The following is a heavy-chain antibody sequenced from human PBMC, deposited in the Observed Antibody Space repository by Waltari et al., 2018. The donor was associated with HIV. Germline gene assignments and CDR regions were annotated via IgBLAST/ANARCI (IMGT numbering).Heavy chain of an antibody. CDR3: ARTIGGTYFDN. D-gene: IGHD2-15*01. Sequence: EVQLVESGGALVKPGGSLRLSCEASGFAVSNNDMHWDRQAPGKGLEWLSVVGIADDSYYSGSVKGRFTISRDDAQNSLYLQMNSLTVADTGVYFCARTIGGTYFDNWGQGTLVTVSS. J-gene: IGHJ4*02. CDR1: GFAVSNND. V-gene: IGHV3-13*01. CDR2: VGIADDS.